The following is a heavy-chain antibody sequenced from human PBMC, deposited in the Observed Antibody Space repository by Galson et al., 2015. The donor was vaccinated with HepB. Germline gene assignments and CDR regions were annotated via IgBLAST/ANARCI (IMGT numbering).Heavy chain of an antibody. V-gene: IGHV3-53*01. CDR1: GLTVSSNY. Sequence: SLRLSCAASGLTVSSNYMSWVRQAPGKGLEWISAIHNGGSTYYADSVKGRFTISRDSSKNTLNLQMNSLRAEDTAVYYCASKIDYWGQGTLITVSS. J-gene: IGHJ4*02. CDR2: IHNGGST. CDR3: ASKIDY.